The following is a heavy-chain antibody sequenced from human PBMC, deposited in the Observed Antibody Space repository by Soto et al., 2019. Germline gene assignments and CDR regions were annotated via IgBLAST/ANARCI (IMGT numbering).Heavy chain of an antibody. CDR2: INGGNAKT. CDR3: ARNSDSGNYYYWFDP. D-gene: IGHD1-26*01. V-gene: IGHV1-3*01. CDR1: GYSFTTYS. Sequence: QVQVVQSGPEVKKPGASLKLSCKASGYSFTTYSIHWVRQAPGQRLEWMGWINGGNAKTKYSQKFQGRVTITRDTSATTVYMELSSLRSEDTAIYYCARNSDSGNYYYWFDPWGQGTLVTVSS. J-gene: IGHJ5*02.